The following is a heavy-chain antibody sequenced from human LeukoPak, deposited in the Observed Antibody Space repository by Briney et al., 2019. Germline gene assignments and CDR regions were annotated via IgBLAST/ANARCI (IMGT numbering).Heavy chain of an antibody. D-gene: IGHD3-10*01. CDR2: IWYDGSNK. V-gene: IGHV3-33*01. CDR3: ARGGTAAYGSGSYYFGFFDY. Sequence: PGGSLRLSCAASGFTFSNYGMHWVRQAPGKGLEWVAVIWYDGSNKYYVDSVKGRFTISRDNSNNTLYLQMNSLRAEDTAVYFCARGGTAAYGSGSYYFGFFDYWGRGTLVTVSS. CDR1: GFTFSNYG. J-gene: IGHJ4*02.